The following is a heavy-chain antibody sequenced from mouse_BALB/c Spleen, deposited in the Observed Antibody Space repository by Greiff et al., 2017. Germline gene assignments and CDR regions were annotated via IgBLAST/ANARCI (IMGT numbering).Heavy chain of an antibody. CDR2: IRNKANGYTT. D-gene: IGHD2-4*01. J-gene: IGHJ3*01. CDR3: ARDEMITTPWFAY. Sequence: EVQLQESGGGLVQPGGSLRLSCATSGFTFTDYYMSWVRQPPGKALEWLGFIRNKANGYTTEYSASVKGRFTISRDNSQSILYLQMNTLRAEDSATYYCARDEMITTPWFAYWGQGTLVTVSA. CDR1: GFTFTDYY. V-gene: IGHV7-3*02.